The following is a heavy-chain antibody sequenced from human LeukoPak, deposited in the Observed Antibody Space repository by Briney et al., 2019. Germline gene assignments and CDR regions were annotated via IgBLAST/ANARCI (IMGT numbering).Heavy chain of an antibody. CDR3: ARAVKYGSGSYYFDY. CDR2: IIPIFGTA. J-gene: IGHJ4*02. D-gene: IGHD3-10*01. CDR1: GGTFSSYA. V-gene: IGHV1-69*13. Sequence: GASVKVSFKASGGTFSSYAISWVRQAPGQGLEWMGGIIPIFGTANYAQKFQGRVTITADESTSTAYMELSSLRSEDTAVYYCARAVKYGSGSYYFDYWGQGTLVTVSS.